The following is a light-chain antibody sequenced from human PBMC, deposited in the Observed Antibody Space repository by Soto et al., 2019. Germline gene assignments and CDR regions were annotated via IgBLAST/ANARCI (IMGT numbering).Light chain of an antibody. CDR3: SSYTSSSLYV. Sequence: QSVLTQPASVSGSPGQSITISCTGTTSDIGGYNHVSWYQHHPGKAPKLLIYGVSNRPSGVSNRFSGSKSGNTASLTISGLQAEDEADYYCSSYTSSSLYVFGTGTKLTVL. J-gene: IGLJ1*01. CDR2: GVS. V-gene: IGLV2-14*01. CDR1: TSDIGGYNH.